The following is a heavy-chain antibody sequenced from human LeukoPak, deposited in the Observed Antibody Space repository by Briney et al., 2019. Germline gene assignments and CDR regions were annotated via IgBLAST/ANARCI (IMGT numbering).Heavy chain of an antibody. CDR3: ARAYPWELLDY. D-gene: IGHD1-26*01. CDR2: ISYDGSNK. J-gene: IGHJ4*02. V-gene: IGHV3-30-3*01. CDR1: GFTFSSYA. Sequence: GGSLRLSCAASGFTFSSYAMHWVRQAPGKGLEWVAVISYDGSNKYYADSVEGRFTISRDNSKNTLYLQMNSLRAEDTAVYYCARAYPWELLDYWGQGTLVTVSS.